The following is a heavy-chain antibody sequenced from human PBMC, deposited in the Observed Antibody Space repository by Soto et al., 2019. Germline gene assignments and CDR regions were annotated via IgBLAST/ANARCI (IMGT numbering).Heavy chain of an antibody. Sequence: PGGSLRLSCAASGFTFSIYAMTWVRQAPGNGLEWVSGISGSGGSTYYADSVKGRFTISRDNSKNTLYLQMNSLRAEDTAVYYCGKRYCSGGSCYKEGYYFDYWGQGTQVTVSS. J-gene: IGHJ4*02. CDR3: GKRYCSGGSCYKEGYYFDY. D-gene: IGHD2-15*01. CDR2: ISGSGGST. V-gene: IGHV3-23*01. CDR1: GFTFSIYA.